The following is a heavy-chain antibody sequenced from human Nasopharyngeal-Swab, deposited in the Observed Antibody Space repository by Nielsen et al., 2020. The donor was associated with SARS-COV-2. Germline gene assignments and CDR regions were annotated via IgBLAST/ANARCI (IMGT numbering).Heavy chain of an antibody. CDR2: INGGNGDT. CDR1: GYIFTKYA. Sequence: ASVKVSCKASGYIFTKYAMNWVRQAPGQKLEWMGRINGGNGDTRSSQKFQGRVAISRDTSASTAYMEVIGLRSEDTAMYFCARGGYSWNDGMVNVFDIWGQGTMVTVSS. D-gene: IGHD1-1*01. CDR3: ARGGYSWNDGMVNVFDI. J-gene: IGHJ3*02. V-gene: IGHV1-3*01.